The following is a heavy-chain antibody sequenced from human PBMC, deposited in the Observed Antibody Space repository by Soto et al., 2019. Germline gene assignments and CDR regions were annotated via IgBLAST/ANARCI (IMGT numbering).Heavy chain of an antibody. CDR2: ISYDGSNK. CDR1: GFTFSSYG. J-gene: IGHJ4*02. CDR3: AKDNTVSGSYPLQYYFDY. Sequence: GGSLRLSCAASGFTFSSYGMHWVRQAPGKGLEWVAVISYDGSNKYYADSVKGRFTISRDNSKNTLYLQMNSLRAEDTAVYYCAKDNTVSGSYPLQYYFDYWGQGTLVIVSS. V-gene: IGHV3-30*18. D-gene: IGHD1-26*01.